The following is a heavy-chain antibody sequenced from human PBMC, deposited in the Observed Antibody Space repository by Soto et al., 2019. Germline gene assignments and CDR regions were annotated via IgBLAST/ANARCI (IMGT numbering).Heavy chain of an antibody. V-gene: IGHV3-23*01. D-gene: IGHD3-22*01. Sequence: GGSLRLSCAASGFTFSSYAMSWVRQAPGKGLEWVSAISGSGGSTYYADSVKGRFTISRDNSKNTLYLQMNSLRAEDTAVYYCAKDLGRITMIVWAFDIWGQGTMVTVSS. CDR2: ISGSGGST. CDR1: GFTFSSYA. J-gene: IGHJ3*02. CDR3: AKDLGRITMIVWAFDI.